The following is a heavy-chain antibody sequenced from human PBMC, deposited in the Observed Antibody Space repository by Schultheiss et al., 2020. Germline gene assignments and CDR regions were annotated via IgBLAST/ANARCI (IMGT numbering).Heavy chain of an antibody. Sequence: GGSLRLSCAASGFTFSSYSMNWVRQAPGKGLEWVSYISSSSSTIYYADSVKGRFTISRDNAKNSLYLQINSLRAEDTAVYYCARDCADYDISTGPIYYYYYGMDVWGQGTTVTVSS. CDR1: GFTFSSYS. CDR3: ARDCADYDISTGPIYYYYYGMDV. V-gene: IGHV3-48*04. D-gene: IGHD3-9*01. J-gene: IGHJ6*02. CDR2: ISSSSSTI.